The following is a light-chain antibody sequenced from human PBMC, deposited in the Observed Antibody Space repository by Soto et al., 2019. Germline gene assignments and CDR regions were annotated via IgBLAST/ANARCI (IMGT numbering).Light chain of an antibody. CDR1: SSDVGGYNY. J-gene: IGLJ2*01. CDR3: SSYTISGAVV. V-gene: IGLV2-14*01. CDR2: EVS. Sequence: QSALTQPASVSGSPGQSITISCTGTSSDVGGYNYVSWYQHHPGKAPKLIIYEVSNRPSGVSNRFSGSKSGNTASLTISGLQAEDEADYYCSSYTISGAVVFGGGTQLTVL.